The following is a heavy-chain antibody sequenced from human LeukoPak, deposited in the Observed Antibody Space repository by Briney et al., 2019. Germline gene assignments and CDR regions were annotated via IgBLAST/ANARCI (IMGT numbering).Heavy chain of an antibody. Sequence: GGSLRLSCAASGFTFSDYYMSWIRQAPGKGLEWVSYISSSSSYTNYADSVKGRFTISRDNARNPLYLQMNSLRAEDTAVYYCARPLGTGAFGELSWGQGTLVTVSS. D-gene: IGHD3-10*01. CDR3: ARPLGTGAFGELS. V-gene: IGHV3-11*06. CDR2: ISSSSSYT. J-gene: IGHJ5*02. CDR1: GFTFSDYY.